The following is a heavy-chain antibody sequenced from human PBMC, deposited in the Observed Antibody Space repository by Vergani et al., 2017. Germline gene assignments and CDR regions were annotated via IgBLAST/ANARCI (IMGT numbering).Heavy chain of an antibody. CDR3: AKVDLTMVRGGDAFDI. D-gene: IGHD3-10*01. CDR2: IWYDGSNK. Sequence: QVQLVESGGGVVQPGRSLRLSCAASGFTFSSYGMHWVRQAPGKGLEWVAVIWYDGSNKYYADSVKGRFTISRDNSKNTLYLQMNSLRAEDTAVYYCAKVDLTMVRGGDAFDIWGQGTMVTVSS. CDR1: GFTFSSYG. J-gene: IGHJ3*02. V-gene: IGHV3-33*06.